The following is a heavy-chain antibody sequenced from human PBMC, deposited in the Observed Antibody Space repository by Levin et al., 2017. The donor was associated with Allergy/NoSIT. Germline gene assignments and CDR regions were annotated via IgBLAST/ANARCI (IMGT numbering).Heavy chain of an antibody. CDR1: GFTFRSYG. Sequence: GGSLRLSCAASGFTFRSYGMHWVRQAPGKGLEWVAVVSYDGSNNYYADSVKGRFTISRDNSKDTLYLQMNSLRAEDTAVYYCVKGDLVAVAGSWDYWGQGTLVTVSS. CDR3: VKGDLVAVAGSWDY. J-gene: IGHJ4*02. V-gene: IGHV3-30*18. D-gene: IGHD6-19*01. CDR2: VSYDGSNN.